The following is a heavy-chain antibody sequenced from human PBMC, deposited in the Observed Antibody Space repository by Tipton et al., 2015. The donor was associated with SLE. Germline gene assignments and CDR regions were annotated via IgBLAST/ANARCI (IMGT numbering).Heavy chain of an antibody. J-gene: IGHJ3*02. CDR1: GGPISSYY. CDR3: ASASSSGEAFDI. V-gene: IGHV4-59*01. D-gene: IGHD6-19*01. Sequence: TLSLTCTVSGGPISSYYWSWIRQPPGKGLEWFGYIYYSGSTNYNPSLKSRVTISVDTSKNQFSLKLSSVTADDTAVYYCASASSSGEAFDIWGQGTMVTVSS. CDR2: IYYSGST.